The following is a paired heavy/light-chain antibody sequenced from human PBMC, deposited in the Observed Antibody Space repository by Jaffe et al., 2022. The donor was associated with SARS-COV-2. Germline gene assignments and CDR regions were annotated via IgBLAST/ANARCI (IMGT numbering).Light chain of an antibody. V-gene: IGLV3-25*03. CDR1: AWPKPY. CDR2: KDN. CDR3: QSADNTGTFWV. Sequence: SYELTQPPSVSVSPGQTARITCSADAWPKPYVHWYQQKPGQAPVLVIYKDNERPSGIPERFSGSSSGTTVTLTISGVQAEDEADYYCQSADNTGTFWVFGGGTKLTVL. J-gene: IGLJ3*02.
Heavy chain of an antibody. CDR3: ARDRELSYSDL. Sequence: QVQLVESGGGVVQPGTSLRLSCAASRFNIRSYGMHWVRQAPGKGLEWVAIIYYDGSEKFYADSVKGRFAISRDNSRNTVYLQMNSLRDEDTAVYYCARDRELSYSDLWGRGTLVTVSS. CDR2: IYYDGSEK. V-gene: IGHV3-33*01. CDR1: RFNIRSYG. D-gene: IGHD2-21*01. J-gene: IGHJ2*01.